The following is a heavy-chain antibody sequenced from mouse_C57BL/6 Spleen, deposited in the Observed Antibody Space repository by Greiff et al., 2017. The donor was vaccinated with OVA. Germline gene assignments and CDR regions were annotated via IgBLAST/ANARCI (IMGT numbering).Heavy chain of an antibody. Sequence: QVQLQQSGAELMKPGASVKLSCKATGYTFTGYWIEWVKQRPGHGLEWIGEILPGSGSTNYNEKFKGKATFTADTSSNTAYMQLSSLTTEDSAIYYCASPHNYYGSSFYYFDYWGQGTTLTVSS. CDR2: ILPGSGST. CDR1: GYTFTGYW. V-gene: IGHV1-9*01. J-gene: IGHJ2*01. D-gene: IGHD1-1*01. CDR3: ASPHNYYGSSFYYFDY.